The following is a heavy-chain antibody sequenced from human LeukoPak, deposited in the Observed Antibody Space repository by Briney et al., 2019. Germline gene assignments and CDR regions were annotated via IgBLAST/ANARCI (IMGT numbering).Heavy chain of an antibody. D-gene: IGHD3-10*01. CDR2: INHSGST. V-gene: IGHV4-34*01. J-gene: IGHJ6*03. CDR3: ARGGGYCYMDV. Sequence: TSETLSLTCAVYGGSFSDYYWSWIRQPPAEGLEWIGEINHSGSTNYNPSLKSRVTISVDTSKNQFSLKLSSVTAADTAVYYCARGGGYCYMDVWGKGPTVTVSS. CDR1: GGSFSDYY.